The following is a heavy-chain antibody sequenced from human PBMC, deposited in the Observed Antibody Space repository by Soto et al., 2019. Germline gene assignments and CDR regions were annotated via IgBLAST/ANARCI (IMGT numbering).Heavy chain of an antibody. Sequence: PGESLKISCKGSGYSFTSYWISWVRQMPGKGLEWMGRIDPSDSYTNYSPSFQGQVTISADKSISTAYLQWSSLKASDTAMYYCARHHSSSAGNDYYYYYGMDVWGQGTTVIVSS. D-gene: IGHD6-6*01. CDR1: GYSFTSYW. J-gene: IGHJ6*02. CDR2: IDPSDSYT. CDR3: ARHHSSSAGNDYYYYYGMDV. V-gene: IGHV5-10-1*04.